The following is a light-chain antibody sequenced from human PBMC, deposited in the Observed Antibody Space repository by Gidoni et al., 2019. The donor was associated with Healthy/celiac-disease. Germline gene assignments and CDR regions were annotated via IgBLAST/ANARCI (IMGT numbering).Light chain of an antibody. CDR1: SSNIGADYA. CDR2: GNS. Sequence: QSVLTQPPAVSGAPGQRVTSACTGSSSNIGADYAVHWYQQLPGTSPKPLIYGNSNGPSGVPDRFSGSKSGTSASLAITGLQAEDEADYYCQSYDSSLSGSVFGGGTKLTVL. CDR3: QSYDSSLSGSV. V-gene: IGLV1-40*01. J-gene: IGLJ2*01.